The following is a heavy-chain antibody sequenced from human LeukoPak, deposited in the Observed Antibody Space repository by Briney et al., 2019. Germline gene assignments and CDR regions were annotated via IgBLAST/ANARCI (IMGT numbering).Heavy chain of an antibody. V-gene: IGHV3-23*01. CDR3: AKDGPWYDSSGRFDY. Sequence: PGGSLRLSCAASGFTFSSYAVSWVRQAPGKGLEWVSAISGSGGSAYYADSVKGRFTISRDNSKNTLYLQMNSLRAEDTAVYYCAKDGPWYDSSGRFDYWGQGTLVTVSS. CDR2: ISGSGGSA. CDR1: GFTFSSYA. D-gene: IGHD3-22*01. J-gene: IGHJ4*02.